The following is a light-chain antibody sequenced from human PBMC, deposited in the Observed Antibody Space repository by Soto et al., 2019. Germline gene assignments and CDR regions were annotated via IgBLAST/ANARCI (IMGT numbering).Light chain of an antibody. J-gene: IGLJ2*01. V-gene: IGLV1-51*01. Sequence: QSVLTQPPSVSAAPGQKVTISCSGSNSNIGNSYVSWYQQLPGTAPKLLIYDNNKRPSGIPDRFSGSKSGTSATLGITGLQTGDEADYYCAAWDGSLSAAVFGGGTKLTVL. CDR2: DNN. CDR1: NSNIGNSY. CDR3: AAWDGSLSAAV.